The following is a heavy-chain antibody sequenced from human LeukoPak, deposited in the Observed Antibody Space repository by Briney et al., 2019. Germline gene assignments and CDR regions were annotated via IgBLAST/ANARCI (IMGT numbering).Heavy chain of an antibody. V-gene: IGHV3-74*01. CDR1: GFTFSSYW. J-gene: IGHJ3*02. Sequence: QPGGSLRLSCAACGFTFSSYWMHWVRQAPGKGLVWVSRINSDGSSTSYADSVKGRFTISRDNAKNTLYLQMNSLRAEDTAVYYCARETGGYHDAFDIWGQGTMVTVSS. D-gene: IGHD1-14*01. CDR3: ARETGGYHDAFDI. CDR2: INSDGSST.